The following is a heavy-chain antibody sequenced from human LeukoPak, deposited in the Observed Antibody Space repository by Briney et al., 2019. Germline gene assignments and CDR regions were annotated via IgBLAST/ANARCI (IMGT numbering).Heavy chain of an antibody. D-gene: IGHD3-22*01. J-gene: IGHJ5*02. CDR3: ARDRPRYYDSSGYPMGYWFDP. V-gene: IGHV4-39*01. CDR2: MYYSGST. CDR1: GGSISSSRYY. Sequence: SETLSLTCTVSGGSISSSRYYGGWIRQPPGKGLEWIGSMYYSGSTYYNPSLKSRVTISVDTSKNQFSLKLSSVTAADTAVYYCARDRPRYYDSSGYPMGYWFDPWGQGTLVTVSS.